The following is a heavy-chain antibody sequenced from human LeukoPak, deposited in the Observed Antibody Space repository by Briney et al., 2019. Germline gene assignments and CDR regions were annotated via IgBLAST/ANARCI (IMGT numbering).Heavy chain of an antibody. Sequence: SETLSLTCSVSGGSINSSSYYWGWIRQPPGKGLEWIGSFYYSRDTYYNPSLKSRVTISVDTSKNQLSLKLNSVTAADTAMYHCARDRDVDDFDYWGRGTLVIVSS. CDR1: GGSINSSSYY. D-gene: IGHD2-15*01. J-gene: IGHJ4*01. V-gene: IGHV4-39*07. CDR2: FYYSRDT. CDR3: ARDRDVDDFDY.